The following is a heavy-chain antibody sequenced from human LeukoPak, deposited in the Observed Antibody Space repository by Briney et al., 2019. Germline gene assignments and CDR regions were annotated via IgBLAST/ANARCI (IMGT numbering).Heavy chain of an antibody. J-gene: IGHJ6*03. D-gene: IGHD3-3*01. CDR1: GYTFTGYY. Sequence: GASVKVSCKASGYTFTGYYMHWVRQAPGQGLEWMGWINPNSGGTNYAQKFQGRVTMTRDTSISTAYMELSRLRSDDTAVYYCARDIGGRGYDFWSGYYYYYYMDVWGKGTTVTVSS. V-gene: IGHV1-2*02. CDR2: INPNSGGT. CDR3: ARDIGGRGYDFWSGYYYYYYMDV.